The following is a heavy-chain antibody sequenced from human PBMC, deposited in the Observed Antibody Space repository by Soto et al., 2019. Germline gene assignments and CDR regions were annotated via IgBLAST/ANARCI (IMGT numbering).Heavy chain of an antibody. D-gene: IGHD3-10*01. Sequence: QVTLKESGPVLVKATETLTMTCIISWFSLTTGRMGVSWIRQPPGKALEWLAHIFSNNERSYTTSLQNRLSISADNSKRQVVLTMTDVGPVDTATYFCARLVADSSWYSYGLDVWGQGASVTVS. CDR1: WFSLTTGRMG. J-gene: IGHJ6*02. CDR2: IFSNNER. CDR3: ARLVADSSWYSYGLDV. V-gene: IGHV2-26*03.